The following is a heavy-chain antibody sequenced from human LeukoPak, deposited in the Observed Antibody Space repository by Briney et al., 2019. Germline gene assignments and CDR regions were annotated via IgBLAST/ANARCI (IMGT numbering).Heavy chain of an antibody. CDR3: AKDGYDYVWGSYRYKDYYYYMDV. D-gene: IGHD3-16*02. Sequence: GGSLRLSCAASGFTFSSYEMNWVRQAPGKGLEWVSYISSSGSTIYYADSVKGRFTISRDNAKNSLYLQMNSLRAEDTAVYYCAKDGYDYVWGSYRYKDYYYYMDVWGKGTTVTISS. V-gene: IGHV3-48*03. J-gene: IGHJ6*03. CDR1: GFTFSSYE. CDR2: ISSSGSTI.